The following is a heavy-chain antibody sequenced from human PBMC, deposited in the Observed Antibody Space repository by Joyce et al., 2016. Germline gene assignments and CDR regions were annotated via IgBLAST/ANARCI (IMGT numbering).Heavy chain of an antibody. D-gene: IGHD3-10*01. Sequence: QVALRESGPALVNPTQTLTLTCTFSGFSLSTSGLCVSWIRQPPGKALEWLAFINWDDEKSYSTSLKTRLTISKDTTKNEVVLTMTNTDPVDTATYYCARMTIGVVGRTFDTWGQGTVVTVSS. J-gene: IGHJ3*02. V-gene: IGHV2-70*01. CDR1: GFSLSTSGLC. CDR2: INWDDEK. CDR3: ARMTIGVVGRTFDT.